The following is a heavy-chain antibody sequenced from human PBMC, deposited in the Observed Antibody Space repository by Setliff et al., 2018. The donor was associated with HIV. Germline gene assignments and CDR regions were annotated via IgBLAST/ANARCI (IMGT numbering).Heavy chain of an antibody. J-gene: IGHJ3*01. CDR1: GGSIIYTSYY. CDR2: IYYSGSV. CDR3: AKSIVGGTTHAFDL. D-gene: IGHD1-26*01. V-gene: IGHV4-39*07. Sequence: PSETLSLTCTVSGGSIIYTSYYWGWIRQPPGKGLEWIGSIYYSGSVYYNPSLKSRVTISVDTTKNQFSLKVKSVTAADTAVYYCAKSIVGGTTHAFDLWGQGTMVTV.